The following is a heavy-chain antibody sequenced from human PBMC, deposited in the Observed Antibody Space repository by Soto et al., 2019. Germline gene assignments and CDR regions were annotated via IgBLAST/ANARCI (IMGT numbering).Heavy chain of an antibody. CDR3: ARGTRPITMIVVAQGAFDI. D-gene: IGHD3-22*01. V-gene: IGHV1-69*02. CDR2: IIPILGIA. J-gene: IGHJ3*02. CDR1: GGTFSSYT. Sequence: ASVKVSCKASGGTFSSYTISWVRQAPGQGLEWMGRIIPILGIANYAQKFQGRVTITADKSTSTAYMELSSLRSEDTAVYYCARGTRPITMIVVAQGAFDIWGQGTMVTVSS.